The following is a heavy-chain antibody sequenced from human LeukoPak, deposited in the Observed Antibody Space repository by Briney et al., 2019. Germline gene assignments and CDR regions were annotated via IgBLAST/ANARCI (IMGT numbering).Heavy chain of an antibody. CDR2: ISSSSSYI. D-gene: IGHD3-3*01. J-gene: IGHJ4*02. V-gene: IGHV3-21*04. Sequence: GGSLRLSCAASESTFSSYTMNWVRQAPGKGLEWVSSISSSSSYIYYADSMKGRFTISRDNSRHTLYLQMNSLRAEDTAVYYCAKRSGGPSPFDYWGQGTLVTVSS. CDR1: ESTFSSYT. CDR3: AKRSGGPSPFDY.